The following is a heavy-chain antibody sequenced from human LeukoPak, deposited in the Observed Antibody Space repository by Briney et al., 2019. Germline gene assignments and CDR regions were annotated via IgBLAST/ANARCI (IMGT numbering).Heavy chain of an antibody. CDR3: ARVSSSSSVGYYYYMDV. V-gene: IGHV4-31*03. CDR1: GGSISSGGYY. D-gene: IGHD6-6*01. Sequence: TTSQTLSLTCTVSGGSISSGGYYWSWIRQHPGKGLEWIGYIYYSGSTYYNPSLKGRVTISVDTSKNQFSLKLSSVTAADTAVYYCARVSSSSSVGYYYYMDVWGKGTTVTVSS. CDR2: IYYSGST. J-gene: IGHJ6*03.